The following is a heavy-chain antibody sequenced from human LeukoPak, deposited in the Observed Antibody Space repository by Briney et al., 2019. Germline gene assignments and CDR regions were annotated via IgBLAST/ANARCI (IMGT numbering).Heavy chain of an antibody. CDR2: ISYDGGNQ. D-gene: IGHD1-26*01. J-gene: IGHJ4*02. CDR1: GFSFSTYG. Sequence: PGRSLRLSCAASGFSFSTYGMHWVRQPPGKGLEWVAVISYDGGNQYYADSVQGRFTISRDNPKNTLSLQMNSLRAEDTAVYYCAKGWEKVVASVFVDWGQGTLVTVSS. V-gene: IGHV3-33*06. CDR3: AKGWEKVVASVFVD.